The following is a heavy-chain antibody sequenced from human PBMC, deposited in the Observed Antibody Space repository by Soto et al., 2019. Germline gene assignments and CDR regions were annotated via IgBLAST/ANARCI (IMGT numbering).Heavy chain of an antibody. CDR2: IYHGDSDT. J-gene: IGHJ5*02. D-gene: IGHD4-17*01. CDR3: ARSPSTTVTTISWFDP. Sequence: PGESLKISCKGSGYSFTSYWIGWVRQMPGKGLEWMGIIYHGDSDTRYSPSFQGQVTISADKSISTAYLQWSSLKASDTAMYYCARSPSTTVTTISWFDPWGQGTLVTVSS. CDR1: GYSFTSYW. V-gene: IGHV5-51*01.